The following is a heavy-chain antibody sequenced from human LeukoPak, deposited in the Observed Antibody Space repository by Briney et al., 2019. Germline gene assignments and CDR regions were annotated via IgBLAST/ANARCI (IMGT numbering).Heavy chain of an antibody. CDR1: GFSLSTSGVG. CDR2: IYWNDDK. J-gene: IGHJ4*02. Sequence: SGPTPVNPTQTLTLTCTFSGFSLSTSGVGVGWIRQPPGRALEWLALIYWNDDKRYSPSLKSRLTITKDTSKNQVVLTMTNMDPVDTATYYCARRGGGSSWTPYYFDYWGQGTLVTVSS. V-gene: IGHV2-5*01. D-gene: IGHD6-13*01. CDR3: ARRGGGSSWTPYYFDY.